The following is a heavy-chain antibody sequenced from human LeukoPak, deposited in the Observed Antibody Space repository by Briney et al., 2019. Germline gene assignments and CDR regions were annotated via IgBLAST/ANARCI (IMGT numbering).Heavy chain of an antibody. J-gene: IGHJ3*02. CDR3: ATYLYYDFWSGSHAFDI. V-gene: IGHV4-30-4*01. Sequence: SQTLCLTCTVSGRSLSSGDYYWRWVRQPPGKGLEWIAYIYYSRSTYYNPSLKSRFTRSVDTSKNQFSLKLSAVTAANTAVYYCATYLYYDFWSGSHAFDIGGQGTMVTVSS. CDR1: GRSLSSGDYY. D-gene: IGHD3-3*01. CDR2: IYYSRST.